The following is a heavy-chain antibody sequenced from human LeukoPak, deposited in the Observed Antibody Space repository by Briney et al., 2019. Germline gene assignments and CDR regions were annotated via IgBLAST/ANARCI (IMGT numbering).Heavy chain of an antibody. V-gene: IGHV4-39*01. CDR3: ARPGSGSYSATFDY. Sequence: SETLSLTCTVSGHSISSSSYYWGWIRQPPGKGLEWIGSIYYSGSTYYNPSLKSRVTISVDTSKNQFSLKLSSVTAADTAVYYCARPGSGSYSATFDYWGQGTLVTVSS. J-gene: IGHJ4*02. CDR1: GHSISSSSYY. D-gene: IGHD3-10*01. CDR2: IYYSGST.